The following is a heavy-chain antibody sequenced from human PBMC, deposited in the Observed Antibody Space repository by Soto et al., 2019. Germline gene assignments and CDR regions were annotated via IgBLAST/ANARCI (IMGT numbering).Heavy chain of an antibody. Sequence: QVQLVQSGAEVKKPGASVKVSCKASGYTFTSYGISWVRQAPGQGLEWMGWISAYNGNTNYAQKLQGRVTMTTDTSTSTAYMELRSLRSDDTAVNYCARDQSGFVVVVAAYNWFDPWGQGTLVTVSS. CDR2: ISAYNGNT. CDR3: ARDQSGFVVVVAAYNWFDP. CDR1: GYTFTSYG. V-gene: IGHV1-18*01. D-gene: IGHD2-15*01. J-gene: IGHJ5*02.